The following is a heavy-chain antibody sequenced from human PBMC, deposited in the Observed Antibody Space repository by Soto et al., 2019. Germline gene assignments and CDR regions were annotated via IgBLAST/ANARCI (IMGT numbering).Heavy chain of an antibody. V-gene: IGHV3-30*18. D-gene: IGHD3-16*01. Sequence: GGSLRLSCAASGFTFSSYGMHWVRQAPGKGLEWVAVISYDGSNKYYADSVKGRFTISRDNSKNTLYLQMNSLRAEDTAVYYCAKGAWFDPWGQGTLVTVSS. CDR1: GFTFSSYG. CDR3: AKGAWFDP. CDR2: ISYDGSNK. J-gene: IGHJ5*02.